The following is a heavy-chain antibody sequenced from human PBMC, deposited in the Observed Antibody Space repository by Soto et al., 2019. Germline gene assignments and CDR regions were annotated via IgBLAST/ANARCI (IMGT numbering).Heavy chain of an antibody. Sequence: SETLSVPCTVSGETARSTRWWSWLRLSPGRGLEWIGDIYHLGTTNYNPSLKRRVSISLDKSKNQFSLKLTSVTAADTAVYFCARTGFFYYYGDSRDLYYSPGRRSFD. J-gene: IGHJ2*01. CDR1: GETARSTRW. V-gene: IGHV4-4*02. CDR3: ARTGFFYYYGDSRDLYYSPGRRSFD. D-gene: IGHD3-10*01. CDR2: IYHLGTT.